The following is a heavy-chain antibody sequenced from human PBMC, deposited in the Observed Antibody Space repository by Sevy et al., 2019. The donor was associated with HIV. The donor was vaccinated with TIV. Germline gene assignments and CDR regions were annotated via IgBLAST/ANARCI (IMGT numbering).Heavy chain of an antibody. CDR1: GFTFSDYG. Sequence: GGSLRLSCTTSGFTFSDYGMHWVRQAPGKGLEWVTFIGYNGADRYYSDSVKGRFAISRDNSKNTLLLQMNSLRAEDTAIYYCVKNTASAGTGGFDYWGHGALVTVSS. CDR2: IGYNGADR. CDR3: VKNTASAGTGGFDY. J-gene: IGHJ4*01. V-gene: IGHV3-30*02. D-gene: IGHD6-13*01.